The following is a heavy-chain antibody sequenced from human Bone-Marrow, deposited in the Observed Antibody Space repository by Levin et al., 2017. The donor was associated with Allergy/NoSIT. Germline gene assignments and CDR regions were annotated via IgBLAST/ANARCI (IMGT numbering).Heavy chain of an antibody. CDR3: ARSVGNGYLSNFDY. V-gene: IGHV4-31*03. CDR2: IYYTGST. J-gene: IGHJ4*02. Sequence: SETLSLTCTVSGESISSGGYYWSWIRQLPGKGLEWIGYIYYTGSTYYNPSLKSRTRISVDTSKNEFALKMNLLSDADTAVYYCARSVGNGYLSNFDYWGQGTLVTVSS. CDR1: GESISSGGYY. D-gene: IGHD3-22*01.